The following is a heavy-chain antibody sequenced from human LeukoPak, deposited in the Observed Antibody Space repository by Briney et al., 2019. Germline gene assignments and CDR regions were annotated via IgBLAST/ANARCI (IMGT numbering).Heavy chain of an antibody. CDR2: INPRSGDT. CDR3: ARDGEYGTGSYYRGSFDY. D-gene: IGHD3-10*01. V-gene: IGHV1-2*02. J-gene: IGHJ4*02. CDR1: GYSFTAFY. Sequence: ASVKVSCKASGYSFTAFYIHWVRQAPGQGLEWIGWINPRSGDTRYAQKFQGRVTMARDTSISTVYMDLSSLGSDDTAVYYCARDGEYGTGSYYRGSFDYWGQGILVTVSS.